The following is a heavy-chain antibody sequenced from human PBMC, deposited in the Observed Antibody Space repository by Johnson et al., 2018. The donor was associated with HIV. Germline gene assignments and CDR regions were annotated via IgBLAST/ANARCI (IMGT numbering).Heavy chain of an antibody. D-gene: IGHD6-19*01. J-gene: IGHJ3*02. CDR3: ARDQWPGNDAFDI. CDR2: ISSTGGST. CDR1: GFTFRSSA. Sequence: VQLVESGGGLVQPGGSLRLSCAASGFTFRSSAMHWVRQAPGKGLEYVSAISSTGGSTYYANSVKGRFTISRDNSKNTLYLQRNNLSAEDTAVYYCARDQWPGNDAFDIWGQGTMVTVSS. V-gene: IGHV3-64*01.